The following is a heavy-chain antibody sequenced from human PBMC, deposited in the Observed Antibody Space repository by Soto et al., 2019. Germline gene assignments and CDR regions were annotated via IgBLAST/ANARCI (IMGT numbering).Heavy chain of an antibody. Sequence: GGSLRLSCAASGFTFSSYGMHWVRQAPGKGLEWVAVIWYDGSNKYYADSVKGRFTISRDNSKNTLYLQMNSLRAEDTAVYYCARDYPPIGAKHYYDSSGPSRFDYWGQGTLVTVSS. D-gene: IGHD3-22*01. J-gene: IGHJ4*02. V-gene: IGHV3-33*01. CDR3: ARDYPPIGAKHYYDSSGPSRFDY. CDR1: GFTFSSYG. CDR2: IWYDGSNK.